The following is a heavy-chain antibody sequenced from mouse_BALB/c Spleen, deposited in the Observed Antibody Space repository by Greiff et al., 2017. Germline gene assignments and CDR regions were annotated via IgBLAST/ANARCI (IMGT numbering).Heavy chain of an antibody. V-gene: IGHV5-6-5*01. Sequence: EVMLVESGGGLVKPGGSLKLSCAASGFTFSSYAMSWVRQTPEKRLEWVASISSGGSTYYPDSVKGRFTISRDNARNILYLQMSSLRSEDTAMYYCARYYGQGAMDYWGQGTSVTVSS. J-gene: IGHJ4*01. CDR2: ISSGGST. CDR1: GFTFSSYA. CDR3: ARYYGQGAMDY. D-gene: IGHD1-2*01.